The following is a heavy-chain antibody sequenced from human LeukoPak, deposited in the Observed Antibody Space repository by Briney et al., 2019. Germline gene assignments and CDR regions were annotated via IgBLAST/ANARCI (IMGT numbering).Heavy chain of an antibody. CDR3: ARTRHQYYYDSRGYYGNAFDI. D-gene: IGHD3-22*01. J-gene: IGHJ3*02. CDR2: IYTSGST. CDR1: SGSISSGRYY. V-gene: IGHV4-61*09. Sequence: PSETLSLTCTVSSGSISSGRYYWSWIRQPAGKGLEWIGHIYTSGSTNYNPSLKSRVTISVDTSKNQFSLKLSSVTAADTAVYYCARTRHQYYYDSRGYYGNAFDIWGQGTMVTVSS.